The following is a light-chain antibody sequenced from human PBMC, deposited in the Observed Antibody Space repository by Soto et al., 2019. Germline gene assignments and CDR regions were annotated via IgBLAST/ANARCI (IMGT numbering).Light chain of an antibody. J-gene: IGLJ7*01. CDR1: SSNIGAGIH. CDR2: SYN. V-gene: IGLV1-40*01. Sequence: QSVLTQPPSVSGAPGQRVTISCTGSSSNIGAGIHLHWYQHLPGRAPKLLMYSYNIRPSGVPDRFSGSKSGTSASLAIAGLQAEDEGDYYCQTYDLGLNAAVFGGGTQLTVL. CDR3: QTYDLGLNAAV.